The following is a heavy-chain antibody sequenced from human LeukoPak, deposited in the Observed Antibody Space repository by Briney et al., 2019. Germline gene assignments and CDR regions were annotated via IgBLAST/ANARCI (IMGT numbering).Heavy chain of an antibody. CDR2: IKTKRESDAT. V-gene: IGHV3-73*01. CDR3: TRRDCTTFQYFSFDY. D-gene: IGHD2/OR15-2a*01. Sequence: GGSLRLSCAAPGFILGGSDVHWGRQGYGKRLEWVCRIKTKRESDATAYAASVKGRFTLYRDDSMNTAYLQMNSLRNKDTAVYYCTRRDCTTFQYFSFDYWGQGILVTVSS. J-gene: IGHJ4*02. CDR1: GFILGGSD.